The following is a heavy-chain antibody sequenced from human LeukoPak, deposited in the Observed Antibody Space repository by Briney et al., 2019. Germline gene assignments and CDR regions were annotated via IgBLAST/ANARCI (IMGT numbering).Heavy chain of an antibody. V-gene: IGHV4-59*11. Sequence: SETLSLTCTVSGGSISSHYWSWIRQPPEKGLEWIGYIYYSGSTNYNPSLKSRVTISVDTSKSQFSLKLSSVTAADTAVYYCASLDYYDSSGYLPWGQGTLVTVSS. CDR2: IYYSGST. CDR1: GGSISSHY. D-gene: IGHD3-22*01. CDR3: ASLDYYDSSGYLP. J-gene: IGHJ5*02.